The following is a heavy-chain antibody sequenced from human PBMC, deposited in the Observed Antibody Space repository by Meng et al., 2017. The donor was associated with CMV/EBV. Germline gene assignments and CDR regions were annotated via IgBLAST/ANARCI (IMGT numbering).Heavy chain of an antibody. CDR1: GGTFSSYA. CDR3: ARDMAILGFDP. CDR2: IIPIFGTA. D-gene: IGHD2-15*01. Sequence: SCKASGGTFSSYAISWARQAPGQGLEWMGGIIPIFGTANYAQKFQGRVTITTDESTSTAYMELSSLRSEDTAVYYCARDMAILGFDPWGQGTLVTVSS. V-gene: IGHV1-69*05. J-gene: IGHJ5*02.